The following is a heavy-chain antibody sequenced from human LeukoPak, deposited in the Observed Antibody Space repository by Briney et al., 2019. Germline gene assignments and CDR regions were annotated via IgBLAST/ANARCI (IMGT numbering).Heavy chain of an antibody. J-gene: IGHJ5*02. D-gene: IGHD3-9*01. V-gene: IGHV1-2*02. CDR3: AREQRALIRYFDWSFDP. Sequence: ASVKVSCKASAYTFTGFYMHWLRQAPGQGLEWMGWINPNSGGTNYAQRFQGRVTMTRDTSIRTAYMELSRLRSDDTAVYYCAREQRALIRYFDWSFDPWGQGTLVTVSS. CDR1: AYTFTGFY. CDR2: INPNSGGT.